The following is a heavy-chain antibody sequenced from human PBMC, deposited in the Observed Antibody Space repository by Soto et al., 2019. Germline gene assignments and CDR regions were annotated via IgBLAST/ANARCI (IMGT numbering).Heavy chain of an antibody. CDR3: AKPFVGEGLMVSDY. Sequence: QVHLVESGGGVVQPGRSLRLSCVASAFSFRHYAMHWVRQAPGKGLEWVAIISCDGSDKYYADSVKGRFTISRDNSKNTLYLQMNSLRVEDRAVYYCAKPFVGEGLMVSDYWGQGTLVTVSS. J-gene: IGHJ4*02. CDR1: AFSFRHYA. D-gene: IGHD2-8*01. V-gene: IGHV3-30*18. CDR2: ISCDGSDK.